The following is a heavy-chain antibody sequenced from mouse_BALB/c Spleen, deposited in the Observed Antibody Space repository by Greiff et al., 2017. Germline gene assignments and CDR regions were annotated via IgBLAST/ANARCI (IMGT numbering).Heavy chain of an antibody. CDR3: ARDYGLRLAWFAY. D-gene: IGHD1-2*01. V-gene: IGHV5-6-3*01. J-gene: IGHJ3*01. CDR2: INSNGGST. Sequence: EVKLMESGGGLVQPGGSLKLSCAASGFTFSSYGMSWVRQTPDKRLELVATINSNGGSTYYPDSVKGRFTISRDNAKNTLYLQMSSLKSEDTAMYYCARDYGLRLAWFAYWGQGTLVTVSA. CDR1: GFTFSSYG.